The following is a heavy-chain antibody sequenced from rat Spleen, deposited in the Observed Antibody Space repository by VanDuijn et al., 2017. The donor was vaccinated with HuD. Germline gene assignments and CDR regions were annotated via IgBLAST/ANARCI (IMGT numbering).Heavy chain of an antibody. CDR3: AVLTTRRVMDA. V-gene: IGHV2-77*01. J-gene: IGHJ4*01. D-gene: IGHD1-11*01. CDR2: IWGDGST. CDR1: GFSLTSYG. Sequence: QVQMKETGPGLVQTTQTLSVTCTVSGFSLTSYGVHWVRQAPGKGLEWMGIIWGDGSTNYNSALKSRLSISRDTSKSQVFLTMNSLQTDDTAVYYCAVLTTRRVMDAWGQGASVTVSS.